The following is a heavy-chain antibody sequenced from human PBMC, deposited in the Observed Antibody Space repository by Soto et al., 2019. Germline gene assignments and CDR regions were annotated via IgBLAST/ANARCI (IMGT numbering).Heavy chain of an antibody. CDR1: GGTFSIYA. V-gene: IGHV1-69*01. J-gene: IGHJ6*02. D-gene: IGHD3-10*01. CDR2: IIPISGIA. Sequence: QVQLVQSGAEVKKPGSSVKVSCKASGGTFSIYALSWVRQAPGQGLEWMGGIIPISGIANYAQKFQGRVTNTADEYTSTVYMEMSSLRSEDTAVYYCARQEFSDQYCYGMDVWGQGTTVTVSS. CDR3: ARQEFSDQYCYGMDV.